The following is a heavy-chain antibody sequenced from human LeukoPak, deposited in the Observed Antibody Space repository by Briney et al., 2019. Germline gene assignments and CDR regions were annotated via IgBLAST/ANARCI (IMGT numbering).Heavy chain of an antibody. Sequence: PGGSLRLSCAASGFTVSNNYMSWVRQAPGKGLEWVSVIYSGGSTYYADSVKGRFTISRGNSKNTLYLQMNSLRAEDTAVYYCARASSGNQGNDWFDPWGQGTLVTVSS. D-gene: IGHD5-12*01. CDR3: ARASSGNQGNDWFDP. V-gene: IGHV3-53*01. J-gene: IGHJ5*02. CDR1: GFTVSNNY. CDR2: IYSGGST.